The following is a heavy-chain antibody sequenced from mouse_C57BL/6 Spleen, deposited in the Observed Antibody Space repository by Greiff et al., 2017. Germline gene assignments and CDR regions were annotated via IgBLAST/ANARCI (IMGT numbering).Heavy chain of an antibody. CDR2: IYPGDGDT. D-gene: IGHD4-1*01. Sequence: QVQLQQSGPELVKPGASVKISCKASGYAFSSSWMNWVKQRPGKGLEWIGRIYPGDGDTNYNGKFKGKATLTADKSSSTAYMQLSSLTSEDSAVYFCASLLGREGFAYWGQGTLVTVSA. CDR3: ASLLGREGFAY. CDR1: GYAFSSSW. V-gene: IGHV1-82*01. J-gene: IGHJ3*01.